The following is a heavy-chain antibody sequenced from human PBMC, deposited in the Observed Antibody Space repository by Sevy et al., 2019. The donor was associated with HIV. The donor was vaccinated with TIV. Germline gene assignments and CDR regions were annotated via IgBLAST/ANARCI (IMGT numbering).Heavy chain of an antibody. CDR1: GFTLNNCA. Sequence: GGSLRLSCAASGFTLNNCAMNWVRQAPGKGLEWVSGISGSGGSTYYADSVKGRFTISRDNSKNSLHLQMNSLRAEDTAVYYCAKDSYFDNTLFDYWGQGTLVTVSS. CDR2: ISGSGGST. D-gene: IGHD3-22*01. J-gene: IGHJ4*02. CDR3: AKDSYFDNTLFDY. V-gene: IGHV3-23*01.